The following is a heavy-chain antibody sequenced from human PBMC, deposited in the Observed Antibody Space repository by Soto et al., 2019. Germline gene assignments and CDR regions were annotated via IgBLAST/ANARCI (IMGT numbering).Heavy chain of an antibody. Sequence: QVQLVQSGAEEKKPGASVKVSCKASGYTFTSYAMHWVRQAPGQRLEWMGWINAGNGNTKYSQKFQGRVTITRDTSASTAYMELISLRSEDTAVYYCARGITRPTPLDYWGQGTLVNVSS. V-gene: IGHV1-3*05. CDR3: ARGITRPTPLDY. D-gene: IGHD1-20*01. CDR1: GYTFTSYA. CDR2: INAGNGNT. J-gene: IGHJ4*02.